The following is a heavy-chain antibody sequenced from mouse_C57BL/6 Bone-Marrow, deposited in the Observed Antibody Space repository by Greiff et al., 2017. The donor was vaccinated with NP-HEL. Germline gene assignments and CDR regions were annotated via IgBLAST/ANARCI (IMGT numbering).Heavy chain of an antibody. CDR2: IWRGGST. V-gene: IGHV2-5*01. CDR1: GFSLTSYG. D-gene: IGHD1-1*01. CDR3: AKTRYYYGSSPYAMDY. Sequence: VQLVESGPGLVQPSQSLSITCTVSGFSLTSYGVHWVRQSPGKGLEWLGVIWRGGSTDYNAASMSRLSITKDNSKSQVFFKMNSLQADDTAIYYCAKTRYYYGSSPYAMDYWGQGTSVTVSS. J-gene: IGHJ4*01.